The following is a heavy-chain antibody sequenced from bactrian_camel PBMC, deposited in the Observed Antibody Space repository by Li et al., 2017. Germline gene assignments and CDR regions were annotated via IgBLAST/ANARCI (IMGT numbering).Heavy chain of an antibody. V-gene: IGHV3S31*01. Sequence: DVQLVESGGGSVQNGGSLRLSCASSDDTYSSYCMGWLRQAPGKEREGVATINRQGVTNYADSVKGRFTISRDNANYTLYLQMTSLQPEDTAMYYCGAKPCGAPGLVYFSYAGHGTQVTVS. CDR2: INRQGVT. D-gene: IGHD5*01. CDR1: DDTYSSYC. J-gene: IGHJ4*01.